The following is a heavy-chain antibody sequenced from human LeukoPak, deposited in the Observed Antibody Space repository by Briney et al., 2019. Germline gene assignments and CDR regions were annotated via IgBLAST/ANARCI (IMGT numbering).Heavy chain of an antibody. Sequence: GSLRLSCAASGFTFSSYWMSWVRQAPGKGLEWVANIKQDGSEKYYVDSVKGRFTISRDNAKNSLYLQMNSLRAEDTAVYYCASSGYSSSWYDEKFFDYWGQGTLVTVSS. J-gene: IGHJ4*02. D-gene: IGHD6-13*01. V-gene: IGHV3-7*03. CDR1: GFTFSSYW. CDR2: IKQDGSEK. CDR3: ASSGYSSSWYDEKFFDY.